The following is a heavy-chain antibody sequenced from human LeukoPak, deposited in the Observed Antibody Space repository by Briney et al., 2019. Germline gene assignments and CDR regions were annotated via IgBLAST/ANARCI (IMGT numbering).Heavy chain of an antibody. CDR2: VSCDSNNI. D-gene: IGHD7-27*01. CDR1: GFTFSSYG. Sequence: GGSLRLSCAASGFTFSSYGMHWVRQAPGKGLEWVAVVSCDSNNIYYADSVKGRFTISRDNSKNTLYLQMNSLRGEDTAVYYCAKAHLPRHEPGNFYFDYWGQGALVTVSS. V-gene: IGHV3-30*18. J-gene: IGHJ4*02. CDR3: AKAHLPRHEPGNFYFDY.